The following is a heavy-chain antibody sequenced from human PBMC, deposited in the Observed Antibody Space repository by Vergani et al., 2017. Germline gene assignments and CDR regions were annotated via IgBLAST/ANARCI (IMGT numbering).Heavy chain of an antibody. CDR1: GFTFSSYS. CDR2: ISSSSSTI. Sequence: EVQLVESGGGLVQPGGSLRLSCAASGFTFSSYSMNWVRQAPGKGLEWVSYISSSSSTIYYADSVKGRFTISRDNSKNTLYLQMNSLRAEDTAVYYCARGSAAGNYYYGMDVWGQGTTVTVSS. V-gene: IGHV3-48*01. D-gene: IGHD6-13*01. J-gene: IGHJ6*02. CDR3: ARGSAAGNYYYGMDV.